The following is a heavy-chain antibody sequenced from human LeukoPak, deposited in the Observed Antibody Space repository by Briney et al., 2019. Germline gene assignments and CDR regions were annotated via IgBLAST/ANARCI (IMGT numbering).Heavy chain of an antibody. V-gene: IGHV4-31*03. J-gene: IGHJ5*02. Sequence: SETLSLTCTVSGGSISSGGYYWSWIRQHPGKGLEWIGYIYYSGSIYYNPSLKSRVTISVDTSKNQFSLKLSSVTAADTAVYYCARSLVVVTASRGEWFDPWGQGTLVTVSS. CDR1: GGSISSGGYY. CDR2: IYYSGSI. D-gene: IGHD2-21*02. CDR3: ARSLVVVTASRGEWFDP.